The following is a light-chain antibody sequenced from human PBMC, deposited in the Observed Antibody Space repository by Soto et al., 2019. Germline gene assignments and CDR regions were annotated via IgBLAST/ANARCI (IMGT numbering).Light chain of an antibody. J-gene: IGKJ2*01. Sequence: EIVVTQSPATLSVSPGERVTLSCRASQSMGSNLAWYQQKPGLAPRLLIYNASTRATGIPARFSGSGSGTEFTLTISSLQSEDFAVYYCQQYNDWPPYTFGQGTKLEIK. CDR2: NAS. CDR3: QQYNDWPPYT. CDR1: QSMGSN. V-gene: IGKV3-15*01.